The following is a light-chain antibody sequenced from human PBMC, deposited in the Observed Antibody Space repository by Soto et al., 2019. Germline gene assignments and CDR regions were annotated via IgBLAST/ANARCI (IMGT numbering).Light chain of an antibody. V-gene: IGKV1D-13*01. CDR2: DAS. CDR1: QGISSA. J-gene: IGKJ2*01. Sequence: AIQLTQSPSSLSASVGDRVTITCRASQGISSALAWYQQKPGKAPKLLIYDASSLERGVPSRFSGSGSGTDFTLTISSLQPEDVATYYCQQFNNWYTFGQGTKLEIK. CDR3: QQFNNWYT.